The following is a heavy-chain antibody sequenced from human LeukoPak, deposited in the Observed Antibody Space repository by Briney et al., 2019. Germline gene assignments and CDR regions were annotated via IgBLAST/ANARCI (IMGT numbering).Heavy chain of an antibody. Sequence: KPGESLKISCKGSGYSFTSYWISWARQMPGKGLEWMGRIDPSDSYTNYSPSFQGHVTISADKSISTAYLQWSSLKASDTAMYYCARQEGATYYFDYWGQGTLVTVSS. CDR3: ARQEGATYYFDY. D-gene: IGHD1-26*01. CDR2: IDPSDSYT. CDR1: GYSFTSYW. J-gene: IGHJ4*02. V-gene: IGHV5-10-1*01.